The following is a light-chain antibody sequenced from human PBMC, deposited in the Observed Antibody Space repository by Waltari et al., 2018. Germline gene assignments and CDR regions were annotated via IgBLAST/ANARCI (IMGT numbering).Light chain of an antibody. V-gene: IGLV2-23*01. CDR3: SSYAGSGSPRV. Sequence: QSALIQPASVSGSPGQSITMSCTETNSDVGSYNLVSWYQQHPGKAPTFLIYEGSKRPSGVSYRFSGSKCGNTASLTISGLQADDEADYYCSSYAGSGSPRVFGGGTKLTVL. CDR2: EGS. J-gene: IGLJ3*02. CDR1: NSDVGSYNL.